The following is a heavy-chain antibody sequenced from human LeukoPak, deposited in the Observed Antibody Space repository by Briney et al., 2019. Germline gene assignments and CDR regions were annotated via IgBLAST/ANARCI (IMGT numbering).Heavy chain of an antibody. D-gene: IGHD1-1*01. V-gene: IGHV3-15*01. J-gene: IGHJ4*02. CDR2: IKSKTDGGTT. Sequence: GGSLRLSCAASGFTFINAWMSWVRQAPGKGLEWVGRIKSKTDGGTTDYAAPVKGRFTISRDDSKNTLYLQMNSLKTEDTAVYYCAREVQLERLGFGKEGSAFDYWGQGTLVTVSS. CDR3: AREVQLERLGFGKEGSAFDY. CDR1: GFTFINAW.